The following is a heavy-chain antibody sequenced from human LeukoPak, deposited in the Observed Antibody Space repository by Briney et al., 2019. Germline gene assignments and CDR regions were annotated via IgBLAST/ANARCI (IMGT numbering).Heavy chain of an antibody. CDR3: AKCPSGVLRYFAPIDY. D-gene: IGHD3-9*01. CDR2: ISSDGSNK. J-gene: IGHJ4*02. CDR1: KFTFSNYG. Sequence: GRSLRLSCAASKFTFSNYGMHWVRQAPGKGLEWVAVISSDGSNKYYADSVKGRFTISRDNSKNTLYLQMNSLRAEDTAAYYCAKCPSGVLRYFAPIDYWGQGTLVTVSS. V-gene: IGHV3-30*18.